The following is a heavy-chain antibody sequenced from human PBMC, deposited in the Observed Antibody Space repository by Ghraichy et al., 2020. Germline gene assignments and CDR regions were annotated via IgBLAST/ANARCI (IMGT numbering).Heavy chain of an antibody. D-gene: IGHD3-3*01. V-gene: IGHV3-53*01. Sequence: GSLRLSCTASGFTVSSNYMSWVRQAPGKGLEWVSVIYSGGSTYYADSVKGRFTISRDNSKNTLYLQMNSLRAEDTAVYYCARGGNTIFGVVIGDWGQGTLVTVSS. CDR3: ARGGNTIFGVVIGD. J-gene: IGHJ4*02. CDR2: IYSGGST. CDR1: GFTVSSNY.